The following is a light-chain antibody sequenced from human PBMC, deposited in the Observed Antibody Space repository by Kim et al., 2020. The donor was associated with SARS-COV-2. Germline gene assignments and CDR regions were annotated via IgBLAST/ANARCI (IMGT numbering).Light chain of an antibody. J-gene: IGKJ2*01. Sequence: LSTRRKSTLSRRATQSCTSNSLASYQQRHGQAPRLLIYGASNRDPTISDRFSGSGSGTDFTLTISRLEPGDSAVYFCQQYANSPNTFGQGTKLEI. CDR3: QQYANSPNT. CDR2: GAS. CDR1: QSCTSNS. V-gene: IGKV3-20*01.